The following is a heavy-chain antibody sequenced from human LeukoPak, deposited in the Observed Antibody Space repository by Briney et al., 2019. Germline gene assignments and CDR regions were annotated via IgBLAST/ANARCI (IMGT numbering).Heavy chain of an antibody. V-gene: IGHV3-21*04. Sequence: GGSLRLSCAASGFTFSTYAMSWVRQAPGKGLEWVSSISGSSKHVYYADSVKGRFTISRDNARNSLYLQMNSLRAEDTAVYYCAKVGSNYDFWSGYYIAWGQGTLVTVSS. CDR3: AKVGSNYDFWSGYYIA. CDR2: ISGSSKHV. CDR1: GFTFSTYA. J-gene: IGHJ4*02. D-gene: IGHD3-3*01.